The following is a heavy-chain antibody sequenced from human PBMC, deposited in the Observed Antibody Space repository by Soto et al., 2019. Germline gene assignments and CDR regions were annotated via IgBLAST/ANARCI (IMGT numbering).Heavy chain of an antibody. CDR3: ARDPSPYYYDSSGPREVYNCFDP. CDR1: GGTFSCYA. D-gene: IGHD3-22*01. J-gene: IGHJ5*02. CDR2: IIPIFGTA. Sequence: SVKVSCKASGGTFSCYAISWVRQAPGQGLEWMGGIIPIFGTANYAQKFQGRVTITADESTSTAYMELSSLRSEDTAVYYCARDPSPYYYDSSGPREVYNCFDPWGQGTLVTVSS. V-gene: IGHV1-69*13.